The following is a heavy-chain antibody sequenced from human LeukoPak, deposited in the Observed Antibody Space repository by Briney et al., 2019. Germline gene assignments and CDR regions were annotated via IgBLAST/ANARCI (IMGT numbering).Heavy chain of an antibody. J-gene: IGHJ4*02. D-gene: IGHD1-26*01. V-gene: IGHV3-23*01. CDR1: GFTFSNYA. CDR3: ARDRSGSYFGNFDY. CDR2: ISGSTGST. Sequence: GGSLRLSCAASGFTFSNYAMNWVRQAPEKGLEWVSLISGSTGSTYYADSVKGRFSISRDNSKNTLYLQMNSLRAEDTAVYYCARDRSGSYFGNFDYWGQGTLVTVSS.